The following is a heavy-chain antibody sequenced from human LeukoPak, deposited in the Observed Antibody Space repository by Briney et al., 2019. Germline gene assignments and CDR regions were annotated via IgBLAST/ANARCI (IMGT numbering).Heavy chain of an antibody. D-gene: IGHD3-10*01. Sequence: SETLSLTCTVSGGSISSYYWSSIRQPAGKGLEWIGRIYTSGSTNYNPSLKSRVTMSVDTSKNQFSLKLSSVTAADTAVYYCARASPPDYYGSGSYSPGNRYYFDYWGQGTLVTVSS. J-gene: IGHJ4*02. CDR3: ARASPPDYYGSGSYSPGNRYYFDY. V-gene: IGHV4-4*07. CDR1: GGSISSYY. CDR2: IYTSGST.